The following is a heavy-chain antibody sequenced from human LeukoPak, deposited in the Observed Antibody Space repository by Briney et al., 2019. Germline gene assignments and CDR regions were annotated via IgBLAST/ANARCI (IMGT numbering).Heavy chain of an antibody. Sequence: PGGSLRLSCAASGFTFSSYGMHWVRQAPGKGLEWVAVISYDGSNKYYADSVKGRFTISRDNSKNTLYLQMNSLRAEDTAVYYCAKTSLGIYDYWGQGTLVTVSS. CDR2: ISYDGSNK. V-gene: IGHV3-30*18. CDR3: AKTSLGIYDY. D-gene: IGHD7-27*01. CDR1: GFTFSSYG. J-gene: IGHJ4*02.